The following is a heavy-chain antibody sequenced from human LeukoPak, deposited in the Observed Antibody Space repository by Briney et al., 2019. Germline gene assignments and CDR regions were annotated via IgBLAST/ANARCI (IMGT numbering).Heavy chain of an antibody. Sequence: SETLSLTCTVSGGSISNYYWSWIRQPPGKGLEWIGYIYYSGSTNYNPSLKSRVTISVDTSKNQFSLKLSSVTAADTAVYYCARATAYYYGSGSYATTYYYYYMDVWGKGTTVTISS. CDR1: GGSISNYY. J-gene: IGHJ6*03. V-gene: IGHV4-59*01. CDR2: IYYSGST. CDR3: ARATAYYYGSGSYATTYYYYYMDV. D-gene: IGHD3-10*01.